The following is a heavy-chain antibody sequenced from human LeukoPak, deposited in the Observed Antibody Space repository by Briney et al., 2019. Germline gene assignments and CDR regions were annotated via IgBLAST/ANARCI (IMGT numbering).Heavy chain of an antibody. CDR2: IIPIFGTA. J-gene: IGHJ6*03. V-gene: IGHV1-69*05. Sequence: ASVTVSFTASGGTFTSYAISWVRQAPGQGLEWMGGIIPIFGTANYAQKFQGRVTITTDESTSTAYMELSSLRSEDTAVYYCARVVRESFYYMDVWGKGTTVTVSS. CDR3: ARVVRESFYYMDV. D-gene: IGHD3-10*01. CDR1: GGTFTSYA.